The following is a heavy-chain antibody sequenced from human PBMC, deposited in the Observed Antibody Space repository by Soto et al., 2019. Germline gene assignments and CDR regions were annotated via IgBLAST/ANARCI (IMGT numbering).Heavy chain of an antibody. D-gene: IGHD3-9*01. Sequence: QVQLVQSGAEVKKPGSSVKVSCKASGGTFSSYTISWVRQAPGQGLEWMGRIIPILGIANYAQKFQGRVTITADKSTSTAYMELSSLRSEDTAVYYCARVLRYDILPGFAFDIWGQGTMVTVSS. CDR3: ARVLRYDILPGFAFDI. CDR2: IIPILGIA. V-gene: IGHV1-69*02. J-gene: IGHJ3*02. CDR1: GGTFSSYT.